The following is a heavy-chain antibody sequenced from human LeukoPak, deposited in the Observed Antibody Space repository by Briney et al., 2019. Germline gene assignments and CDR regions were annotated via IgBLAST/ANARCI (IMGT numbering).Heavy chain of an antibody. J-gene: IGHJ6*02. Sequence: GRSLRLSCAASGFTFSSYSMNWVRQAPGKGLEWVSSISSSSSYIYYADSVKGRFTISRDNAKNSLYLQMNSLRAEDTAVYYCARDPPYGDYYYYGMDVWGQGTTVTVSS. CDR2: ISSSSSYI. D-gene: IGHD4-17*01. CDR1: GFTFSSYS. CDR3: ARDPPYGDYYYYGMDV. V-gene: IGHV3-21*01.